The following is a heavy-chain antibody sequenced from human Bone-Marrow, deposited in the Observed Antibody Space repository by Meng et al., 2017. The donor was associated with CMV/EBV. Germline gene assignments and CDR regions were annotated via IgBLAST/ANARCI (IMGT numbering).Heavy chain of an antibody. V-gene: IGHV3-73*01. CDR3: TRWVSGAAANFDF. CDR2: MRNKAATYAT. J-gene: IGHJ4*02. Sequence: GESLKISCTASGFILSGSTVHWVRQASGKGLDWVGRMRNKAATYATAYSASVKGRSTITRDDSKNTAYLQMNSLKTDDTAPSYCTRWVSGAAANFDFWGQGTQVTVSS. CDR1: GFILSGST. D-gene: IGHD6-25*01.